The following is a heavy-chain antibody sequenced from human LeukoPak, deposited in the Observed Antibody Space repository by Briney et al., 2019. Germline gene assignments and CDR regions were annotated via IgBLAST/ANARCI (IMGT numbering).Heavy chain of an antibody. Sequence: SETLSLTCTVSGGSISSYYWSWIRQPPGKGLEWIGYIHYSGNTNYNPSLSSRVTISVDTSKNQFSLKVNSMTAADTAMYYCARYVASASDFDYWGQGALVTVSS. D-gene: IGHD6-13*01. CDR3: ARYVASASDFDY. V-gene: IGHV4-59*01. CDR2: IHYSGNT. J-gene: IGHJ4*02. CDR1: GGSISSYY.